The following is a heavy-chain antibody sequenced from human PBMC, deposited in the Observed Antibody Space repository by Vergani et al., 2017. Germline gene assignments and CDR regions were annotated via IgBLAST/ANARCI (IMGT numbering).Heavy chain of an antibody. V-gene: IGHV5-51*01. CDR1: GYSFTSYW. CDR3: ARIRYCSGGSCYSFDY. J-gene: IGHJ4*02. Sequence: VQLVQSGAEVKKPGESLKISCKGSGYSFTSYWIGWVRQMPGKGLEWMGIIYPGDSDTRYSPSFQGQVTISADKSISTAYLQWSSLKASDTAMYYCARIRYCSGGSCYSFDYWGQGTLVTVSS. D-gene: IGHD2-15*01. CDR2: IYPGDSDT.